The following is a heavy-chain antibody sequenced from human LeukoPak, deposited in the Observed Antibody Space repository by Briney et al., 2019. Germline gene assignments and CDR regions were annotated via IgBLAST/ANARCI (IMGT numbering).Heavy chain of an antibody. CDR1: GGSISSGSYD. CDR3: AIWGLGEDAFDI. Sequence: PSQTLSLTCTVSGGSISSGSYDWGWIRQPGGKGREWIVRIYTSGSTNYNPSLKSRVTISVATSKNQFSLKLSSVTAADTAVYYCAIWGLGEDAFDIWGQGTMVTVSS. J-gene: IGHJ3*02. CDR2: IYTSGST. D-gene: IGHD3-16*01. V-gene: IGHV4-61*02.